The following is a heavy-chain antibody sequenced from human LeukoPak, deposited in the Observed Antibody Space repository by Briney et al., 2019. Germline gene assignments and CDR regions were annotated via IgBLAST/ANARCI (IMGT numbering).Heavy chain of an antibody. Sequence: SETLSLTCAVYGGSFSGYYWSWIRQPPGKGLEWIGEINHSGSTNYNPSLKSRVTISVDTSKNQFSLKLSSVIAADTAVYYCARYPVVVVAATGVSYYYYMDVWGKGTTVTVSS. CDR3: ARYPVVVVAATGVSYYYYMDV. D-gene: IGHD2-15*01. CDR1: GGSFSGYY. J-gene: IGHJ6*03. CDR2: INHSGST. V-gene: IGHV4-34*01.